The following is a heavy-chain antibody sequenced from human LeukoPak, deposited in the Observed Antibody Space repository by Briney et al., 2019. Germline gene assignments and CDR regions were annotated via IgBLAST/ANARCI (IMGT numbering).Heavy chain of an antibody. Sequence: GGSLRLSCEVSGFTFMTYNMNWVRQAPGKGLEWVSSISSKSRYISYSDAVKGRFTISRDNVKNALFLQMNSLRVEDTAVYYCARNWDSGYSSSENSWGQGTLVTVSS. J-gene: IGHJ4*02. CDR2: ISSKSRYI. CDR1: GFTFMTYN. V-gene: IGHV3-21*01. CDR3: ARNWDSGYSSSENS. D-gene: IGHD6-13*01.